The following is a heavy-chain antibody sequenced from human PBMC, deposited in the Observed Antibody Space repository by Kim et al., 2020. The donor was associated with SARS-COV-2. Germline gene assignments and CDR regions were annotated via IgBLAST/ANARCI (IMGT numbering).Heavy chain of an antibody. CDR2: IYSGGSST. V-gene: IGHV3-23*03. D-gene: IGHD6-19*01. Sequence: GGSLRLSCAASGFTFSSYAMSWVRQAPGKGLEWVSVIYSGGSSTYYADSVKGRFTISRDNSKNTLYLQMNSLRAEDTAVYYCAKVVGSPGSSGWPDYWGQGTPVTVSS. CDR1: GFTFSSYA. CDR3: AKVVGSPGSSGWPDY. J-gene: IGHJ4*02.